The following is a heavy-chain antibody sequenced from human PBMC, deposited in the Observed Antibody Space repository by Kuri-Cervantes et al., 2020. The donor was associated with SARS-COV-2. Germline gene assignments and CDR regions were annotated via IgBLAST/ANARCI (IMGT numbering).Heavy chain of an antibody. V-gene: IGHV3-74*01. CDR3: ARSKGGGAVAGKFDY. J-gene: IGHJ4*02. D-gene: IGHD6-19*01. CDR1: GFTFSNYW. CDR2: INSDGSST. Sequence: GSLRLSCAASGFTFSNYWMHWVRQAPGKGLVWVSRINSDGSSTSYADSVKGRFTISRDNAKNTQRLQMNSLRAEDTAVYYCARSKGGGAVAGKFDYWGQRTLVTVSS.